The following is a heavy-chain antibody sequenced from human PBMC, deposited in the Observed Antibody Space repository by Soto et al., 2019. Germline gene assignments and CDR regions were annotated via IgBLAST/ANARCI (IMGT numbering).Heavy chain of an antibody. CDR2: IDWDDDK. V-gene: IGHV2-70*01. CDR3: ARSNSGSYYPGAFDI. D-gene: IGHD1-26*01. CDR1: GFSLSTSGMC. Sequence: SGPTLMNPTQTLTPTCTFSGFSLSTSGMCVSWIRQPPGKALEWLALIDWDDDKYYSTSLKTRLTISKDTSKNQVVLTMTNMDPVDTATYYCARSNSGSYYPGAFDIWGQGTMVTVSS. J-gene: IGHJ3*02.